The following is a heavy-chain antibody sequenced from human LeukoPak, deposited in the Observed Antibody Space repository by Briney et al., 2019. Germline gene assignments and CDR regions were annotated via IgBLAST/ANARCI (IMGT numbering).Heavy chain of an antibody. V-gene: IGHV3-48*04. CDR2: ISTSSSTI. J-gene: IGHJ4*02. CDR3: ARDGRIQLWTPYFGFDY. D-gene: IGHD5-18*01. Sequence: PGGSLRLSCAASGFTFSSYSMNWVRQAPGKGLEWVSYISTSSSTIYYADSVKGRFTISRDNAKNSLYLQMNSLRAEDTAVYYCARDGRIQLWTPYFGFDYWGQGTLVTVSS. CDR1: GFTFSSYS.